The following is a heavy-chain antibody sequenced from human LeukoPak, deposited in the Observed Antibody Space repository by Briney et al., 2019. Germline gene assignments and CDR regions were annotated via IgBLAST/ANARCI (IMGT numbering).Heavy chain of an antibody. Sequence: GGSLRLSCAASGFTFNSYWMSWVRQAPGKGLEWVANTKQDGNEKYYVDYVAGRFTISRDNAKNSLYLQMNSLRAEDTAVYYCARSMTGSGSYYPYFDYWGQGTLVTVSS. D-gene: IGHD3-10*01. V-gene: IGHV3-7*04. CDR2: TKQDGNEK. CDR1: GFTFNSYW. J-gene: IGHJ4*02. CDR3: ARSMTGSGSYYPYFDY.